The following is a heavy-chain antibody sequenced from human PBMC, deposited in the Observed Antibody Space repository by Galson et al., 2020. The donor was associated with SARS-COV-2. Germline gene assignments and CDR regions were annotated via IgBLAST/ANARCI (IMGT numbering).Heavy chain of an antibody. Sequence: SETLSLTCAVYGGSFSGYYWSWIRQPPGKGLEWIGEINHSGSTNYNPSLKSRVTISVDTSKNQFSLKLSSVTAADTAVYYCAVLPRLGICTNGVCYQSNYYYYMDVWGKGTTVTVSS. CDR3: AVLPRLGICTNGVCYQSNYYYYMDV. CDR1: GGSFSGYY. CDR2: INHSGST. D-gene: IGHD2-8*01. V-gene: IGHV4-34*01. J-gene: IGHJ6*03.